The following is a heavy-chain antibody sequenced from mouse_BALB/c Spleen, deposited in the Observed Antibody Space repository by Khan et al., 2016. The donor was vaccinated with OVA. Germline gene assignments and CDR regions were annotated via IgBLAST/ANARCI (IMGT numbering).Heavy chain of an antibody. CDR3: ARSVTITTVVATDVDY. V-gene: IGHV3-2*02. D-gene: IGHD1-1*01. Sequence: EVQLQESGPGLVKPSQSLSLTCTVTGSSITSDYAWNWIRQFPGNRLEWLAYISYSGRTSYNPSLKSRISITLDTSTNQFFLQLNSVATGDTATYYCARSVTITTVVATDVDYWGQGTTLTVSS. J-gene: IGHJ2*01. CDR1: GSSITSDYA. CDR2: ISYSGRT.